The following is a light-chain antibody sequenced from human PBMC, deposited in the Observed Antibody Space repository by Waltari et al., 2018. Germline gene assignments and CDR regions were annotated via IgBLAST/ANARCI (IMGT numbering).Light chain of an antibody. CDR1: KLGDKY. J-gene: IGLJ2*01. CDR2: QDT. CDR3: QAWDSSTAV. Sequence: SYELTQPPSVSVSPGQTASIPCSGDKLGDKYVCWYQQKPGQSPVLVIYQDTKRPSGIPARFSGSNSGNTATLTISGTQAMDEADYYCQAWDSSTAVFGGGTKLTVL. V-gene: IGLV3-1*01.